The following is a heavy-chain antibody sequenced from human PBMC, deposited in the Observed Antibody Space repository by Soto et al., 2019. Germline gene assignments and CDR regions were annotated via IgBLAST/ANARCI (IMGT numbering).Heavy chain of an antibody. V-gene: IGHV1-46*01. Sequence: QVQLVQSGAEVKKPGASVKVSCKASGYTFSDYYMHWVRQAPGQGLEWMGTINPSGGRPDYAQRFQGRITMTGDASTSTVFLDMRSLSYEDTAVYYCARANSAPDYCGQGTLVTVSS. CDR2: INPSGGRP. CDR3: ARANSAPDY. CDR1: GYTFSDYY. D-gene: IGHD6-13*01. J-gene: IGHJ4*02.